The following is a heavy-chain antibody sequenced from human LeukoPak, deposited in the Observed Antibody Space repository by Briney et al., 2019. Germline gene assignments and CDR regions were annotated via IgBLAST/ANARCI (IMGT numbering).Heavy chain of an antibody. V-gene: IGHV4-34*01. D-gene: IGHD2-8*01. CDR2: INHSGST. J-gene: IGHJ4*02. CDR3: ARSGIEDIVLMVYAHFDY. Sequence: SETLSLTCAVYGGSFSGYYWSWIRQPPGKGLEWIGEINHSGSTNYNPSLKSRVTISVDTSKNQFSLELSSVTAADTAVYYCARSGIEDIVLMVYAHFDYWGQGTLVTVSS. CDR1: GGSFSGYY.